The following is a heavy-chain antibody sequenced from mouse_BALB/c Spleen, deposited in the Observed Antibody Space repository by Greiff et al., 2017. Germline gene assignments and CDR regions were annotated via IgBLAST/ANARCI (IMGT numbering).Heavy chain of an antibody. J-gene: IGHJ4*01. CDR2: IDPSDSYT. V-gene: IGHV1S127*01. D-gene: IGHD2-13*01. CDR3: TGEGEHSYAMDY. CDR1: GYTFTSYW. Sequence: QVQLQQSGAELVKPGASVKMSCKASGYTFTSYWMHWVKQRPGQGLEWIGVIDPSDSYTSYNQKFKGKATLTVDTSSSTAYMQLSSLTSEDSAVYYYTGEGEHSYAMDYWGQGTSVTVSS.